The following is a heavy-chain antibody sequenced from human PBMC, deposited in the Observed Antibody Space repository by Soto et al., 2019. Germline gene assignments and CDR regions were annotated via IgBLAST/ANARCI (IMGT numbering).Heavy chain of an antibody. D-gene: IGHD2-15*01. CDR3: ARDQGLCSGGSCSGYFDY. V-gene: IGHV1-3*01. CDR2: INGANGNT. Sequence: QVQLVQSGAEVKKPGASVKVSCKASGYTFTNNAIHWVRQAPGQRLEWMGWINGANGNTRYSQKFQGRVTITRDTSARAAYMEMNSLRSEDTAVYYCARDQGLCSGGSCSGYFDYWGQGTLVTVSS. CDR1: GYTFTNNA. J-gene: IGHJ4*02.